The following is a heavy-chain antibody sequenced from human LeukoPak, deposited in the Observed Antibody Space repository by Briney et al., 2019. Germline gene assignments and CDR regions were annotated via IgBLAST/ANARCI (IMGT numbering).Heavy chain of an antibody. CDR2: IYYSGST. CDR3: ARDPSRLWSWDN. D-gene: IGHD4/OR15-4a*01. V-gene: IGHV4-59*01. CDR1: GGSINSYY. Sequence: SETLSLTCTVSGGSINSYYWSWIRQPPGKGLEWIGYIYYSGSTNYNPSLKSRVTISVDTSKNQFSLKLSSVTAADTAVYYCARDPSRLWSWDNWGQGTLVTVSS. J-gene: IGHJ4*02.